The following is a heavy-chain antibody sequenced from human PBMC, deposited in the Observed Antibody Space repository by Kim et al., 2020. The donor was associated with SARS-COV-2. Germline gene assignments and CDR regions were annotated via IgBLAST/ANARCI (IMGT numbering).Heavy chain of an antibody. CDR2: ISSSGSTI. CDR1: GFTFSDYY. J-gene: IGHJ6*02. Sequence: GGSLRLSCAASGFTFSDYYMSWIRQAPGKGLEWVSYISSSGSTIYYADSVKGRFTISRDNAKNSLYLQMNSLRAEDTAVYYCARDLAGYGQAYYYYGMDVWGQGTTVTVSS. D-gene: IGHD5-18*01. CDR3: ARDLAGYGQAYYYYGMDV. V-gene: IGHV3-11*01.